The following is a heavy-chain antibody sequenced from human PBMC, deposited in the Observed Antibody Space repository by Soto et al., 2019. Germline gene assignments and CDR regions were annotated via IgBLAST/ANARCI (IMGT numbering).Heavy chain of an antibody. CDR2: IWYDGSNK. D-gene: IGHD2-15*01. CDR3: AREGGHCSGGSCYSRGAFDI. Sequence: VGSLRLSCAASGFTFSSYGMHWVRQAPCKGLEWVAVIWYDGSNKYYADSVKGRFTISRDNSKNTLYLQMNSLRAEDTAVYYCAREGGHCSGGSCYSRGAFDIWGQGTMVTVSS. CDR1: GFTFSSYG. J-gene: IGHJ3*02. V-gene: IGHV3-33*01.